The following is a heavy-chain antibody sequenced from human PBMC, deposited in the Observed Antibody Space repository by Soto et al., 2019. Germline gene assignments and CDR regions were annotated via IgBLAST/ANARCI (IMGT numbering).Heavy chain of an antibody. J-gene: IGHJ4*02. CDR3: ARVSVVPTHYFDY. CDR1: GGSISSGDYY. D-gene: IGHD2-2*01. V-gene: IGHV4-30-4*01. Sequence: PSETLSLTCTVSGGSISSGDYYWSWIRQPPGKGLEWIGYIYYSGSTYYNPSLKSRVTISVDTSKNQFSLKLSSVTAADTAVYYCARVSVVPTHYFDYWGQGTLVTVSS. CDR2: IYYSGST.